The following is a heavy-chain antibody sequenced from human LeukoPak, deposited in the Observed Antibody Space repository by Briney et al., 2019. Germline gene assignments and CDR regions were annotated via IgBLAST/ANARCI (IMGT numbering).Heavy chain of an antibody. J-gene: IGHJ4*02. V-gene: IGHV4-34*01. CDR3: ARGRGILSY. CDR1: GVSFSGYY. Sequence: SETLSLTCAVYGVSFSGYYWSWIRQPPGKGLEWIGEINHSGSTNYNPSLKSRVTISVDTSKNQFSLKLSSVTAADTAVYYCARGRGILSYWGQGTLVTVSS. CDR2: INHSGST. D-gene: IGHD1-14*01.